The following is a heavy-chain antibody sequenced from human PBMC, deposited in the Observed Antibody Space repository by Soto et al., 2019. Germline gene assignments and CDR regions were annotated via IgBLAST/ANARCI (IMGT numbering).Heavy chain of an antibody. J-gene: IGHJ5*02. D-gene: IGHD2-15*01. Sequence: ASVKVSCKASGNTFSNGGISWVRQAPGQGLEWMGWISVYSDYTNYAQTLQGRVTMTTDTSTSTAYMELGSLTSDDTAVYYCASPVVGARELLSWGQGTLVTVSS. CDR3: ASPVVGARELLS. CDR1: GNTFSNGG. CDR2: ISVYSDYT. V-gene: IGHV1-18*01.